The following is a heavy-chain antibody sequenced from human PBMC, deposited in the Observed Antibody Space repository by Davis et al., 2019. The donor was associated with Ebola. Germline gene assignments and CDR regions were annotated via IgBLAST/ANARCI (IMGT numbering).Heavy chain of an antibody. Sequence: PGGSLRLSCTASGFTFSSYAMSWVRQGPGKGLEWVSTIGGSGADIRLADSVRGRFTISRDNAKNSLYLQMNSLRAEDTAVYYCTVTTTHDDYWGQGTLVTVSS. CDR3: TVTTTHDDY. J-gene: IGHJ4*02. CDR2: IGGSGADI. D-gene: IGHD4-11*01. CDR1: GFTFSSYA. V-gene: IGHV3-21*01.